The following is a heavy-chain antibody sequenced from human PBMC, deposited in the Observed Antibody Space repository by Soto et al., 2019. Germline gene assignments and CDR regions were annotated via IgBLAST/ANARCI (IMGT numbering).Heavy chain of an antibody. Sequence: QVQLVQSGAEVKKPGASVKVSCKASGYTFTSYGISWVRQAPGQGLEWMGWISAYNGNTNYAQKLQGRVTMTTDTSTSTASMELRSLRSDDTAVYYCARDPGGYVSFHYYYGMDVWGQGTTVTVSS. J-gene: IGHJ6*02. CDR2: ISAYNGNT. CDR3: ARDPGGYVSFHYYYGMDV. V-gene: IGHV1-18*01. CDR1: GYTFTSYG. D-gene: IGHD5-12*01.